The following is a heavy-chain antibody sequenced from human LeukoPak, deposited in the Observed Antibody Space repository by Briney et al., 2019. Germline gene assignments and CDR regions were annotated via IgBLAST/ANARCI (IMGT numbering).Heavy chain of an antibody. Sequence: SETLSLTCTVSGYSISSGYYWGWIRQPPGKGLEWTGNIYPSGTTYYNPSLKTRVTISVDTSKNQFSLKLSSVTAADTAVYYCARVVQSTDSGGLSPPDSSNHGGQGTLVTASS. J-gene: IGHJ4*02. D-gene: IGHD3-22*01. CDR2: IYPSGTT. CDR3: ARVVQSTDSGGLSPPDSSNH. V-gene: IGHV4-38-2*02. CDR1: GYSISSGYY.